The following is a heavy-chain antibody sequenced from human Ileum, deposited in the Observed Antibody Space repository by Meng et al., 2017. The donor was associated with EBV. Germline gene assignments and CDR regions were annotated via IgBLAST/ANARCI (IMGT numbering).Heavy chain of an antibody. V-gene: IGHV4-28*01. CDR3: ARNVPGTSAYYD. Sequence: VRLQESGPRLVEPADPLSLTCAVSCYYISSTNRWGWIRQPPGKGLEWIGYIYYSGSTSYNPSLKSRVTMSVDTSKNQFSLNLNSVTAVDTAVYYCARNVPGTSAYYDWGQGTLVTVSS. D-gene: IGHD3-22*01. CDR2: IYYSGST. J-gene: IGHJ4*02. CDR1: CYYISSTNR.